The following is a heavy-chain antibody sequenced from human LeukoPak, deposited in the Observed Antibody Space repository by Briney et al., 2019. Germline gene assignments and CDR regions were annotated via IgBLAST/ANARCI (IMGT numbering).Heavy chain of an antibody. CDR1: GYSFTSYW. V-gene: IGHV5-51*01. CDR3: ARHIAPLGYSSGWYLDY. D-gene: IGHD6-19*01. CDR2: IYPGDSDN. J-gene: IGHJ4*02. Sequence: GESLNISCKGSGYSFTSYWIGWVRQLPGKGLEWMGIIYPGDSDNRYSPSFQGQVTISAEKSISTAYLQWSALKASDTAMYYCARHIAPLGYSSGWYLDYWGQGTLVTVSS.